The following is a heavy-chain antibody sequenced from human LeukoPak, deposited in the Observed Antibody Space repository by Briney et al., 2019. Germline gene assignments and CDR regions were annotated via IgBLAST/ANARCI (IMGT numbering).Heavy chain of an antibody. J-gene: IGHJ6*03. D-gene: IGHD6-19*01. V-gene: IGHV4-34*01. CDR3: ATLGAVAGTKYYYYYMDV. CDR1: GGSFSGYY. Sequence: PSETLSLTCAVYGGSFSGYYWSWIRQPPGKGLELIGEINHSGSTNYNPSLKSRVTISVDTSKNQFSLKLSSVTAADTAVYYCATLGAVAGTKYYYYYMDVWGKWTTVTVSS. CDR2: INHSGST.